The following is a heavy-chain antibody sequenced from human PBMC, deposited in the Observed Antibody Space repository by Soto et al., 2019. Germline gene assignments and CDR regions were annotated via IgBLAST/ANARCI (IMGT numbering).Heavy chain of an antibody. V-gene: IGHV4-4*07. D-gene: IGHD3-9*01. CDR1: GVSITPYF. J-gene: IGHJ2*01. CDR3: ARHFDVDPSLDHYYFDL. Sequence: QVQLQESGPGLVKPSETLSLTCTVSGVSITPYFWSWIRQPAGEAPEWLGHIYASGRTTYNPSLKNGVTMFVSQTQVSLRLTSVTAADTAVYYCARHFDVDPSLDHYYFDLWGRGALVTVSS. CDR2: IYASGRT.